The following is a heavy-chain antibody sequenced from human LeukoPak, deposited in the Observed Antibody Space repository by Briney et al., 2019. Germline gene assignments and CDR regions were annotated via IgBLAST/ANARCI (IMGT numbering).Heavy chain of an antibody. V-gene: IGHV1-69*13. Sequence: ASVKVSCKASGGTFSSYAISWVRQAPGQGLEWMGGIIPIFGTANYAQKFQGGVTITADESTSTASMELSSLGSEDTAVYYCARADFTGYSSSPPAEYFQHWGQGTLVTVSS. D-gene: IGHD6-13*01. CDR2: IIPIFGTA. CDR3: ARADFTGYSSSPPAEYFQH. CDR1: GGTFSSYA. J-gene: IGHJ1*01.